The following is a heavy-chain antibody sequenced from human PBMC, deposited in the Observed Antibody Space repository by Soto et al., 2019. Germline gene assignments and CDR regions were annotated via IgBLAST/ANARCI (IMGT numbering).Heavy chain of an antibody. V-gene: IGHV4-61*01. CDR2: IYYSGST. J-gene: IGHJ5*02. CDR1: GGSVSSGSYY. Sequence: SETLSLTCTVSGGSVSSGSYYWSWIRQPPGKGLEWIGYIYYSGSTNYNPSLKSRVTISVDTSKNQFSLKLSSVTAADTAVYYCARGLAAAAHNWFDPWGQGTLVTVSS. D-gene: IGHD6-13*01. CDR3: ARGLAAAAHNWFDP.